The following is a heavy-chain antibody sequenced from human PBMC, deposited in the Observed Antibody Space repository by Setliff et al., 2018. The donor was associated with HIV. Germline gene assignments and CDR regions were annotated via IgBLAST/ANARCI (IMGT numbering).Heavy chain of an antibody. D-gene: IGHD4-17*01. CDR2: ISSSGNT. V-gene: IGHV4-34*01. Sequence: PSETLSLTCAVYGGSFSGYYWCWIRQPPGTGLEWIGSISSSGNTYYNPSLKSRVTTSVDTPKNQISLKLSSVTAAVTAVYYCARGASNDYGDYKYPEDYWGQGTLVTVSS. J-gene: IGHJ4*02. CDR3: ARGASNDYGDYKYPEDY. CDR1: GGSFSGYY.